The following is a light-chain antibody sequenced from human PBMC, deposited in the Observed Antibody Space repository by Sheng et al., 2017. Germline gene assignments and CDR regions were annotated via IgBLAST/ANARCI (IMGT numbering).Light chain of an antibody. CDR3: HVWDSRNDV. J-gene: IGLJ1*01. Sequence: SYVLTQSPSVSVAPGKTARITCGGNNIGGKRVHWYQQQPGQAPVLVVYDDSDRPSGIPDRFSGSNSANTATLTISRVEAGDEADYYCHVWDSRNDVFGPGTKVTVL. V-gene: IGLV3-21*03. CDR2: DDS. CDR1: NIGGKR.